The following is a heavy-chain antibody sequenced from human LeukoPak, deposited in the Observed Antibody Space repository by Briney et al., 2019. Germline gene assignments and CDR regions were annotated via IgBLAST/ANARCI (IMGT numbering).Heavy chain of an antibody. Sequence: PGGSLRLSCAASGFTFSRYSMNWVRQAPGKGLEWVSFITSTSGNIYYADSVKGRFTTSRDNAKNSLYLQMNNLRAEDTAVYYCVLDFIVVVPDWFDPWGQGTLVTVSS. CDR3: VLDFIVVVPDWFDP. J-gene: IGHJ5*02. V-gene: IGHV3-48*04. D-gene: IGHD2-2*01. CDR2: ITSTSGNI. CDR1: GFTFSRYS.